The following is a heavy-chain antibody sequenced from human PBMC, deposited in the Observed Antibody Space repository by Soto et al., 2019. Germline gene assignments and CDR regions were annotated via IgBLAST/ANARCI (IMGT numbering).Heavy chain of an antibody. V-gene: IGHV4-38-2*01. J-gene: IGHJ3*02. D-gene: IGHD2-2*01. CDR2: IYHSGSN. Sequence: PSETLSLTCAVSGYSISSGYYWGWIRQPPGKGLEWIGSIYHSGSNYYNPSLKSRVTISVDTSKNKFSLKLSSVTAADTAVYYCARSDEGYCSSTSCRLAFDIWGQGTMVTVSS. CDR1: GYSISSGYY. CDR3: ARSDEGYCSSTSCRLAFDI.